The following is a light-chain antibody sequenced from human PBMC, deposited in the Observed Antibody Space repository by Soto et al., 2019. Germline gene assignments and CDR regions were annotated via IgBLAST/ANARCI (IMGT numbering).Light chain of an antibody. CDR3: QQSYITLWT. J-gene: IGKJ1*01. CDR1: QSIASY. CDR2: ATS. Sequence: DIHLTQSPSSLSASIGDRVTITCRASQSIASYLNWYQQKPGTAPKLLIYATSILQSGVPSRFIASRSWTYFTRTISSLQTEDFETDYCQQSYITLWTFGQGTMVEIK. V-gene: IGKV1-39*01.